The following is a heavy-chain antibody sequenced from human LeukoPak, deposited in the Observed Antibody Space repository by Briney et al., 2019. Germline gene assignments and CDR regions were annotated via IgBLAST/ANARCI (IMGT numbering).Heavy chain of an antibody. CDR3: ARVETAAGINAFDI. Sequence: SETLSLTCTVSGYSISSGYYWGWIRQPPGKGLEWIGSIYHSGSTYYNPSLKSRVTISVDTSKNQFSLKLSSVTAADTAVYYCARVETAAGINAFDIWGQGTMVTVSS. J-gene: IGHJ3*02. CDR2: IYHSGST. V-gene: IGHV4-38-2*02. CDR1: GYSISSGYY. D-gene: IGHD6-13*01.